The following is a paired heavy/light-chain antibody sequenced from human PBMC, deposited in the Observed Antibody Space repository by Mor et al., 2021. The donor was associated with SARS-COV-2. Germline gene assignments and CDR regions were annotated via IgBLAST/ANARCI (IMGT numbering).Light chain of an antibody. CDR3: QQYGRSWT. Sequence: EIVLTQSPGTLSLSPGERATLSCRASQSVISSYLAWYQQKPGQAPRLLIYDASTRATGIPDRFSGSGSGTDFTLAISRLEPEDFAVYYCQQYGRSWTFGQGTKVEIK. CDR1: QSVISSY. J-gene: IGKJ1*01. V-gene: IGKV3-20*01. CDR2: DAS.
Heavy chain of an antibody. V-gene: IGHV3-53*01. Sequence: EVQLVESGGGLIQPGGSLRLSCAASGFTVSSTYLNWVRQAPGKGLEWVSTIYSGGTTYYADSVRGRFSISRDNSKNTVYLQMNSLRAEDTAVYYCAGATFYGVVINHAMDVWGQGTTVTVSS. CDR3: AGATFYGVVINHAMDV. D-gene: IGHD3-3*01. J-gene: IGHJ6*02. CDR1: GFTVSSTY. CDR2: IYSGGTT.